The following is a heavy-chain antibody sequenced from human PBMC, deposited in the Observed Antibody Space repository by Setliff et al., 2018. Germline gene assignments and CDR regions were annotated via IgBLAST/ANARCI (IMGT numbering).Heavy chain of an antibody. V-gene: IGHV1-18*01. CDR2: ISAYTGNT. CDR3: ARINFYVSSGFYYASDY. Sequence: ASVKVSCKASGYTFSHSGITWVRQAPGQGLEWMGWISAYTGNTNYAQKLQGRVTMTTDASTNTAYMELRGLTSDDTALYYCARINFYVSSGFYYASDYWGQGTLVTVS. CDR1: GYTFSHSG. J-gene: IGHJ4*02. D-gene: IGHD3-22*01.